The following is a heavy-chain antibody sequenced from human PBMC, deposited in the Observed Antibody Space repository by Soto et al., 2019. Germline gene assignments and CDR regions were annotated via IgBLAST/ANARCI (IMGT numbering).Heavy chain of an antibody. CDR3: AQDRGWGVVSPSHDY. Sequence: EVELLESGGGIVQPGGSLRVSCVASGFTFRNFVMSWVRQAPGKGLEWVSAIRGTGGETFYADSVKGRFTISRDNSKITLYLQVNSLRDEDTALYFCAQDRGWGVVSPSHDYWGQGTLVTVSS. V-gene: IGHV3-23*01. CDR2: IRGTGGET. CDR1: GFTFRNFV. J-gene: IGHJ4*02. D-gene: IGHD2-21*01.